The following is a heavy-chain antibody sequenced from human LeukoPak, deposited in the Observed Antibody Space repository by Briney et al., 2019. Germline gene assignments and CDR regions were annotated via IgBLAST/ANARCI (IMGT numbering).Heavy chain of an antibody. CDR2: IRQDGSEK. D-gene: IGHD1-26*01. Sequence: PGGSLRLSCAASGFTFSSYWMMWLRQAPGKGLEWVANIRQDGSEKNYVDSVKGRFTISRDNAKISLYLQMNSLRAEDTAVYYCATDRKVGTRDPRFDYWGQGTLVTVSS. V-gene: IGHV3-7*01. CDR1: GFTFSSYW. CDR3: ATDRKVGTRDPRFDY. J-gene: IGHJ4*02.